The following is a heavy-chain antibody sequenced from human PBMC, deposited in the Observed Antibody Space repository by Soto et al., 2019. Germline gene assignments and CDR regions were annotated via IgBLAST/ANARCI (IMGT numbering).Heavy chain of an antibody. CDR1: TGSISNYY. CDR3: ARGLAARATIFEY. V-gene: IGHV4-59*01. CDR2: IYYSGNT. J-gene: IGHJ4*02. D-gene: IGHD6-6*01. Sequence: LSLTCTVSTGSISNYYWSWIRQPPGKGLEWIGYIYYSGNTNYNPSLKSRVTISVDTSKNQFSLKLSSVTAADTAVYYCARGLAARATIFEYWGQGTLVTVSS.